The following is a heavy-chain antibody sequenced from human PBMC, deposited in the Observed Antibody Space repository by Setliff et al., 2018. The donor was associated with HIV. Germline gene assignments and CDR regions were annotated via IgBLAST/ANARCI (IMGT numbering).Heavy chain of an antibody. CDR1: GFTFGDYA. V-gene: IGHV3-21*01. CDR2: ISGSSAYI. Sequence: GGSLRLSCTAFGFTFGDYALSWVRQAPGKGLEWVSSISGSSAYIYYADSVKGRFTISRDNAKNSLYLQMYSLRAEDTAVYYCARTRAEGVVTPFYMDVWGKGTTVTVSS. CDR3: ARTRAEGVVTPFYMDV. D-gene: IGHD3-3*01. J-gene: IGHJ6*03.